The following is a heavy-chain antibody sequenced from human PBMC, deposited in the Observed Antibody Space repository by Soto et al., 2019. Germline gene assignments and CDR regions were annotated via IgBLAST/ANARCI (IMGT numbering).Heavy chain of an antibody. CDR1: GFTFSDYY. Sequence: KPGGALRLSCAASGFTFSDYYMSWIRQAPGKGLEWVSYISSSSSYTNYADSVKGRFTISRDNAKNSLYLQMNSLRAEDTAVYYCARGALSSSGRSYGAFDIWGQGTMVTVSS. D-gene: IGHD6-19*01. J-gene: IGHJ3*02. CDR2: ISSSSSYT. CDR3: ARGALSSSGRSYGAFDI. V-gene: IGHV3-11*06.